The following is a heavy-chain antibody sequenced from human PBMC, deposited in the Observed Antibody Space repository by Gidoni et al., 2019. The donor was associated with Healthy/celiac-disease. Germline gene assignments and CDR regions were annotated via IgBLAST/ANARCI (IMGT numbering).Heavy chain of an antibody. V-gene: IGHV4-34*01. Sequence: VYGWSFSGYYWSWIRQPPGKGLEWIGEINHSGSTNYNPSLKSRVTISVDTSKNQFSLKLSSVTAADTAVYYCARGGVVVTPRRYFQHWGQGTLVTVSS. D-gene: IGHD2-21*02. CDR1: GWSFSGYY. CDR3: ARGGVVVTPRRYFQH. J-gene: IGHJ1*01. CDR2: INHSGST.